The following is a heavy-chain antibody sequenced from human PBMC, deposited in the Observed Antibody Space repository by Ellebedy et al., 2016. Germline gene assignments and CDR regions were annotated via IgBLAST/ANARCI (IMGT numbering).Heavy chain of an antibody. Sequence: GESLKISCAASGFTVSSNSMTWVRQAPGKGLEWVALLSNAASIYYANSVTGRFTISRHNSRNTVYLQMDRLRPDDTAVYYCARTPPRDGYPYYFDYWGQGALVTVSS. CDR1: GFTVSSNS. CDR2: LSNAASI. D-gene: IGHD5-24*01. J-gene: IGHJ4*02. V-gene: IGHV3-53*04. CDR3: ARTPPRDGYPYYFDY.